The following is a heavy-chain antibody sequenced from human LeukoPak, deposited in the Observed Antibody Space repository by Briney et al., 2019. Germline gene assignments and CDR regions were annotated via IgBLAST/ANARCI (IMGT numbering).Heavy chain of an antibody. Sequence: SETLSLTCAVYGGSFSGYYWSWIRQPPGKGLEWIGSIYYSGSTYYNPSLKSRVTISVDTSKNQFSLKLSSVTAADTAVYYCARHGGTTVVTPGAFDIWGQGTMVTVSS. J-gene: IGHJ3*02. V-gene: IGHV4-34*01. CDR1: GGSFSGYY. CDR2: IYYSGST. D-gene: IGHD4-23*01. CDR3: ARHGGTTVVTPGAFDI.